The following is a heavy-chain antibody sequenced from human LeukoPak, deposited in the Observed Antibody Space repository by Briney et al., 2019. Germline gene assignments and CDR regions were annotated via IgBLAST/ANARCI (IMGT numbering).Heavy chain of an antibody. J-gene: IGHJ4*02. V-gene: IGHV1-69*13. D-gene: IGHD6-13*01. CDR3: ARDGGVYSSSWYGDFDY. CDR2: IIPIFGTA. Sequence: SVKVSCKASNYTFTSYSISWVRQAPGQGLEWMGGIIPIFGTANYAQKFQGRVTITADESTSTAYMELSSLRSEDTAVYYCARDGGVYSSSWYGDFDYWGQGTLVTVSS. CDR1: NYTFTSYS.